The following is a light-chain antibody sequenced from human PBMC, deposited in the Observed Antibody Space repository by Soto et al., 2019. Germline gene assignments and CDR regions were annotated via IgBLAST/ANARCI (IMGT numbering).Light chain of an antibody. CDR3: QQYGSSPRT. Sequence: IVLTQSPATLSLSPGKRATLSCRASQSVSSSYLAWYQQKPGQAPRLLIYGASSRATGIPDRFSGSGSGTDFTLTIRTLEPEDFAVYYCQQYGSSPRTFGQGTKVDIK. V-gene: IGKV3-20*01. J-gene: IGKJ1*01. CDR2: GAS. CDR1: QSVSSSY.